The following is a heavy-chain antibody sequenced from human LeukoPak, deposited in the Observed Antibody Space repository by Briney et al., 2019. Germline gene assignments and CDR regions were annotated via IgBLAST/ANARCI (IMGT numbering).Heavy chain of an antibody. V-gene: IGHV3-74*01. CDR3: AREGDSYDILSK. CDR1: GFTFSNYC. CDR2: INSDGSTT. D-gene: IGHD3-9*01. Sequence: GGSLSLYCAVYGFTFSNYCMHWVRQAPGKGMVWVSRINSDGSTTSYADSVEGRFTISRDNAKNTLYLQMNSLRADDTAVYYCAREGDSYDILSKWGQGTLVTVSS. J-gene: IGHJ4*02.